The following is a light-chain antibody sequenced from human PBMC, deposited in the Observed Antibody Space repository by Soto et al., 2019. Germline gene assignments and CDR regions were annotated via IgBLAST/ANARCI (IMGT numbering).Light chain of an antibody. Sequence: EIVMTQSPGTLSVSPGESTTLSCRASQSVSSNLAWFQQKPGQAPRLLIYGASTRATGIPYRFSGSGSGREFTVTISSLQSEDSAIYYCQQYDKWPGTFGQGTKLEIK. J-gene: IGKJ1*01. V-gene: IGKV3-15*01. CDR1: QSVSSN. CDR2: GAS. CDR3: QQYDKWPGT.